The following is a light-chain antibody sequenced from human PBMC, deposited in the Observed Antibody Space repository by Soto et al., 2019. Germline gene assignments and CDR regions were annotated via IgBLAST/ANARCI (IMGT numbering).Light chain of an antibody. CDR2: DAS. J-gene: IGKJ1*01. CDR3: QQYPGT. V-gene: IGKV1-5*01. Sequence: DIQMTQSPSTLSASVGDRVTITCRASQSISSWLAWYQQKPGKAPKLLIYDASSLESGVPSRFSGSGSGTEFTLPISSLQPDDFATYYCQQYPGTFGQGTKVEIK. CDR1: QSISSW.